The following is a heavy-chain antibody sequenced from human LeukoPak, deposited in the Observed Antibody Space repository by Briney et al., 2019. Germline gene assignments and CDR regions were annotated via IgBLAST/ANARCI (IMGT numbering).Heavy chain of an antibody. CDR2: ISSSGSTI. CDR1: GFTFSSYE. Sequence: GGSLRLSCAAPGFTFSSYEMNWVRQAPGKGLEWVSYISSSGSTIYYADSVKGRFTISRDNAKNSLYLQVNSLRAEDTAVYYCARAYVAAAGGYYFDYWGQGTLVTVSS. V-gene: IGHV3-48*03. D-gene: IGHD6-13*01. CDR3: ARAYVAAAGGYYFDY. J-gene: IGHJ4*02.